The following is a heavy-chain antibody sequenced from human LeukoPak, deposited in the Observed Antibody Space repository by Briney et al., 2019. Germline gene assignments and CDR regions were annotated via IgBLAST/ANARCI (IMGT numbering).Heavy chain of an antibody. V-gene: IGHV4-34*01. CDR2: INHSGTT. J-gene: IGHJ4*02. Sequence: SETLSLTCAVYGGSFSGYYWSWIRQPPGKGLEWIGEINHSGTTNYNPSLKSRVTISVDTSKNQFSLRLSSVTAADTAMYYCARGRMPVPGEYELQPPPWWGQGTLVTVSS. CDR3: ARGRMPVPGEYELQPPPW. D-gene: IGHD1-1*01. CDR1: GGSFSGYY.